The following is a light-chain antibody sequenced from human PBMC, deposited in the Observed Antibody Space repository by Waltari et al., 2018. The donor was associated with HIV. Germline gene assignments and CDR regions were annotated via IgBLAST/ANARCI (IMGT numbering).Light chain of an antibody. Sequence: QSALTQPASVSGSPGQSITISCTGTSSAVGDYNYVSWYQQHPGKPPKLMIYEVSNRPSGVSNRFSGSKSGNTASLTISGLQAEDEADYYCSSYTSSSTLEGVFGGGTKLTVL. J-gene: IGLJ2*01. CDR1: SSAVGDYNY. CDR3: SSYTSSSTLEGV. CDR2: EVS. V-gene: IGLV2-14*01.